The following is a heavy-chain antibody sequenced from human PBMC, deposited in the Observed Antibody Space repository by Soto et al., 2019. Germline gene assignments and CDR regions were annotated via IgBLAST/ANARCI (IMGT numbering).Heavy chain of an antibody. J-gene: IGHJ6*02. CDR2: ISSSGSTI. D-gene: IGHD6-19*01. V-gene: IGHV3-48*03. CDR1: GFTFSSHE. CDR3: ARESSGWQNYYYGMDV. Sequence: VGSLRLSCVASGFTFSSHEMKWVRQAPGKGLEWVSYISSSGSTIYYADSVKGRFTISRDNAKNSLYLQMNSLRAEDTAVYYCARESSGWQNYYYGMDVWGQGTTVTVSS.